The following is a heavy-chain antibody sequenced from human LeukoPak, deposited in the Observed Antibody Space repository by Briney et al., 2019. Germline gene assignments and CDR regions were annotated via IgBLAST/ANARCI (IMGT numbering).Heavy chain of an antibody. CDR1: GGSIDSYY. CDR3: AREEDKGGYFDY. D-gene: IGHD1-26*01. V-gene: IGHV4-59*01. CDR2: IYYTGST. Sequence: TTSETLSLTCTVSGGSIDSYYWSWIRQPPGKGLEWIGYIYYTGSTNYNLSLKSRLTISVDTPRNQFSLKLTSVTAADTAVYYCAREEDKGGYFDYWGQGTLVTVSS. J-gene: IGHJ4*02.